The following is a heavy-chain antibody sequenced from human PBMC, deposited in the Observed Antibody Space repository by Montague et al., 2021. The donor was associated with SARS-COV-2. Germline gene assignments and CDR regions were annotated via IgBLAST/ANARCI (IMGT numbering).Heavy chain of an antibody. CDR2: VFYNGGT. CDR3: ASHRQHHNH. D-gene: IGHD6-13*01. V-gene: IGHV4-59*08. CDR1: GGSISGYC. J-gene: IGHJ5*02. Sequence: SETLSLTCTVSGGSISGYCWSWIRHPPGKGLEWIGNVFYNGGTNYNPSLKSRVPISLETSTTQYSPKLIAVTAAATAVSFCASHRQHHNHWGQGAMVAVSS.